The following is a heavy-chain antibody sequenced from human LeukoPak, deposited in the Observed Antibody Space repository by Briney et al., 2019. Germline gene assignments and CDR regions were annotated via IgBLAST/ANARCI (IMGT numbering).Heavy chain of an antibody. Sequence: SQTLSLTCTVFGDSISSGRYYWTWLRQPAGKALGWIGRIHTSGDTNYSPSLKSRVTISRDTSKNQFSLRLTSVAAADTAVYYCVRDWNGDYFDYWGQGTLVSVSS. CDR2: IHTSGDT. J-gene: IGHJ4*02. CDR1: GDSISSGRYY. D-gene: IGHD1-1*01. CDR3: VRDWNGDYFDY. V-gene: IGHV4-61*02.